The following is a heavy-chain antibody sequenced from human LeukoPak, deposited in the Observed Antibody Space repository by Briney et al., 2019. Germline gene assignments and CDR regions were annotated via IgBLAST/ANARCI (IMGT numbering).Heavy chain of an antibody. D-gene: IGHD1-14*01. CDR2: IGTAGDT. Sequence: GGSLRLSCAASGFTFSSYDMHWVRHATGKGLEWVSAIGTAGDTYYPGSVKGRFTISRENAKNSLYLQMNSLSAGDTAVYYCARAHIRRRGAFDIWGQGTMVTVSS. CDR1: GFTFSSYD. CDR3: ARAHIRRRGAFDI. V-gene: IGHV3-13*04. J-gene: IGHJ3*02.